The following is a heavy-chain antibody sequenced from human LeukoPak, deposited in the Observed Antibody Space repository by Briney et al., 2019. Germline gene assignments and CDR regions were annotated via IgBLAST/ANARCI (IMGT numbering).Heavy chain of an antibody. J-gene: IGHJ4*02. D-gene: IGHD3-22*01. V-gene: IGHV3-48*03. Sequence: GGSLRLSCAPSGFTLNNYEMSWARQAPGKGLVGFSFISSSGTTKYYADSVKGRFTISRDNAKKSLYLQMNSLRAEDTAVYYCARVDSCGYFYWPDYWGQGTLVTVSA. CDR1: GFTLNNYE. CDR2: ISSSGTTK. CDR3: ARVDSCGYFYWPDY.